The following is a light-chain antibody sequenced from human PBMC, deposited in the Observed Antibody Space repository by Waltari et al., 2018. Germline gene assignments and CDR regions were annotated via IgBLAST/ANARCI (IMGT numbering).Light chain of an antibody. V-gene: IGKV3-11*01. CDR3: QQRSIWPYT. CDR1: QSIRTY. CDR2: DAS. J-gene: IGKJ2*01. Sequence: PGETATLSCRASQSIRTYLGWYQQKPGQAPRLLLFDASSRATGIPARFRGTGSGTDFTLTVSDLEPEDFGIYYCQQRSIWPYTFGQGTRLEIK.